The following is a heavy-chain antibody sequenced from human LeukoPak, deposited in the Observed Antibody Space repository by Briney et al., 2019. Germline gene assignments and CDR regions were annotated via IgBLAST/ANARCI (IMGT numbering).Heavy chain of an antibody. Sequence: GASVKVSCKDSGYTFTTYAMNWVRQAPGQGLEWMGWINTKTGNPTYAQGFTGRFVFSLDTSVSTAYLQISSLKTEDTAVYYCARELLITRTWFDPWGQGTLVTVSS. D-gene: IGHD3-22*01. CDR3: ARELLITRTWFDP. V-gene: IGHV7-4-1*02. CDR1: GYTFTTYA. J-gene: IGHJ5*02. CDR2: INTKTGNP.